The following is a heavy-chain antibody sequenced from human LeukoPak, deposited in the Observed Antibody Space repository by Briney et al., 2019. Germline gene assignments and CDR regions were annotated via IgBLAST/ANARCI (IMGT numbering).Heavy chain of an antibody. CDR3: ARAPLYGGHADWFDP. D-gene: IGHD4-23*01. V-gene: IGHV4-31*03. J-gene: IGHJ5*02. CDR2: IYYSGST. Sequence: SETLSLTCTVSGGSISSGGYYWSWIRQHPGKGLEWIWYIYYSGSTYYNPSLKSRVTISVDTSKNQFSLKLSSVTAADTAVYYCARAPLYGGHADWFDPWGQGTLVTVSS. CDR1: GGSISSGGYY.